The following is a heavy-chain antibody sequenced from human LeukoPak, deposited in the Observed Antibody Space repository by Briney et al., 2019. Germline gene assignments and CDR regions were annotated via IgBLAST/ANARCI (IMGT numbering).Heavy chain of an antibody. CDR1: GFTFSSYW. CDR3: ASGLWFSSAAFGRMDY. D-gene: IGHD3-16*01. V-gene: IGHV3-7*01. CDR2: TKQDGSEK. Sequence: GGSLRLSCAASGFTFSSYWMSWVRQAPGKGLEWVANTKQDGSEKYYVDSVKGRFTISRDNAKNSLYLQMNSLRAEDTAVYYCASGLWFSSAAFGRMDYWGQGTLVTVSS. J-gene: IGHJ4*02.